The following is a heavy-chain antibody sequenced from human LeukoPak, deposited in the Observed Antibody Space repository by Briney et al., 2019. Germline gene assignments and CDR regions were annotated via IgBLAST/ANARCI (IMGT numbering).Heavy chain of an antibody. CDR3: ASYGSGSYRFDP. Sequence: PSETLSLTCIVSGGSISSGNYYWSWIRQHPGTGLEWIGYIHHSGSTYYNPSLKSRVIISVDTSKNQFSLKLNSVTAADTAVYYCASYGSGSYRFDPWGQGTLVTVSS. CDR1: GGSISSGNYY. V-gene: IGHV4-31*03. CDR2: IHHSGST. D-gene: IGHD3-10*01. J-gene: IGHJ5*02.